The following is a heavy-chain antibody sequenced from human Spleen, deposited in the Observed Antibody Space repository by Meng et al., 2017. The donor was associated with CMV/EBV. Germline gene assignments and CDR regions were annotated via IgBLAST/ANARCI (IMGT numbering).Heavy chain of an antibody. J-gene: IGHJ4*02. CDR1: GGSISPNY. Sequence: SETLSLTCTVSGGSISPNYWSWIRQPPGKGLEWIGYIYYTGSTTYNPSLRSRVTMSIDRFKNQFSLKVTSVTAADTAVYFCAGQSDILTGPEDYWGQGTLVTVSS. CDR3: AGQSDILTGPEDY. V-gene: IGHV4-59*03. D-gene: IGHD3-9*01. CDR2: IYYTGST.